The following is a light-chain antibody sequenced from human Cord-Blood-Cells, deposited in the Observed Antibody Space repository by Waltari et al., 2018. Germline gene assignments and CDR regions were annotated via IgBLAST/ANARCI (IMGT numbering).Light chain of an antibody. CDR2: GKN. V-gene: IGLV3-19*01. CDR3: NSRDSSSNHVV. CDR1: SLRSYY. Sequence: SSELTQDPAVSVALGQTVRITCQGDSLRSYYASWYQQKPGPAPVLVIYGKNNRPSGIPDRFSGSSSGNTASLTITGAQAEDEADYYCNSRDSSSNHVVFGGGTKLTVL. J-gene: IGLJ2*01.